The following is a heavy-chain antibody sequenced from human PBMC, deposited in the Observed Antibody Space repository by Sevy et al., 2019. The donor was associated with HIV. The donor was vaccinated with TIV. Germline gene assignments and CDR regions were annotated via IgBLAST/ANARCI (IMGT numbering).Heavy chain of an antibody. CDR1: GFTFSSYA. V-gene: IGHV3-30*04. J-gene: IGHJ6*02. CDR2: LSYDGSNK. CDR3: ARGLTARQWPAYGMDV. Sequence: GGSLRLSCAASGFTFSSYAMHWVRLAPGKGLEWVAVLSYDGSNKHYADSVKGRFTISRDNSKNALYLQMNSLRAEDTAVYYCARGLTARQWPAYGMDVWGQGTTVTVSS. D-gene: IGHD6-19*01.